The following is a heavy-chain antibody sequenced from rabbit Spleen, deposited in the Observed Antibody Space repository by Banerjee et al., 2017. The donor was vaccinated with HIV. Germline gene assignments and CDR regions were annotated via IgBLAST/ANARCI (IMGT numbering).Heavy chain of an antibody. D-gene: IGHD1-1*01. CDR2: IDLLFGTT. CDR3: VRGASSSGYYSL. CDR1: GIDFSAGYY. J-gene: IGHJ4*01. Sequence: QEQLVESGGGLVQPGGSLKLSCKASGIDFSAGYYMCWVRQAPGKGLEWIGYIDLLFGTTYYANWVNGRFTISSHNAQNTLYLQLNSLTAADTATYFCVRGASSSGYYSLWGPGTLVTVS. V-gene: IGHV1S43*01.